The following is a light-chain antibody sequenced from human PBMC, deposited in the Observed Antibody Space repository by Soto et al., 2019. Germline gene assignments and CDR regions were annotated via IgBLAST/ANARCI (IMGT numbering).Light chain of an antibody. CDR2: GNT. Sequence: QSVLTQPPSASGTPGQRVTISCSGNTSNIGRSTVTWYQQFPGAAPKLLIYGNTQRPLGVPVRFSGSKSDPSASLAISGLQSEDEADYYCATWNDDVFVFGIGTKLTVL. CDR3: ATWNDDVFV. CDR1: TSNIGRST. J-gene: IGLJ1*01. V-gene: IGLV1-44*01.